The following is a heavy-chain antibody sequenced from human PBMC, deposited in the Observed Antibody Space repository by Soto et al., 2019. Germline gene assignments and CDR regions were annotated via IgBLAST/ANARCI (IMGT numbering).Heavy chain of an antibody. J-gene: IGHJ5*02. D-gene: IGHD6-13*01. Sequence: ASVKVSCKVSGYTLTELSMHWVRQAPGKGLEWMGGFDPEDGETIYAQKFQGRVTMTEDTSTDTAYMELSSLRSEDTAVYYCATAAAGTYCFDPWGQGILVTVSS. CDR2: FDPEDGET. CDR1: GYTLTELS. V-gene: IGHV1-24*01. CDR3: ATAAAGTYCFDP.